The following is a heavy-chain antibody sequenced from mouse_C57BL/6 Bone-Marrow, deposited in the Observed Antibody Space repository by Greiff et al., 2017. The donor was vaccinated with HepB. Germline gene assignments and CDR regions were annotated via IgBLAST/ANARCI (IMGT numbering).Heavy chain of an antibody. D-gene: IGHD2-3*01. CDR1: GYSITSGYD. V-gene: IGHV3-1*01. Sequence: EVQLVESGPGMVKPSQSLSLTCTVTGYSITSGYDWHWIRHFPGNKLEWMGYISYSGSTNYNPSLKSRISITHDTSKNHVFLKLNSVTTEDTATYYCARYDGYLYAMDYWGQGTSVTVSS. CDR2: ISYSGST. J-gene: IGHJ4*01. CDR3: ARYDGYLYAMDY.